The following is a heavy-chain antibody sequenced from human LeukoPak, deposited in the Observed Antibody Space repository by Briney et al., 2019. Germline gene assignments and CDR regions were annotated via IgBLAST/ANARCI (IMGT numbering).Heavy chain of an antibody. V-gene: IGHV1-69*13. Sequence: SVKVSFKASGYTFTGYYMHWVRQAPGQGLEWMGGIIPIFGTANYAQKFQGRVTITADESTSTAYMELSSLRSEDTAVYYCTVGASSHYYYYGMDVWGQGTTVTVSS. CDR2: IIPIFGTA. CDR3: TVGASSHYYYYGMDV. D-gene: IGHD2-2*01. CDR1: GYTFTGYY. J-gene: IGHJ6*02.